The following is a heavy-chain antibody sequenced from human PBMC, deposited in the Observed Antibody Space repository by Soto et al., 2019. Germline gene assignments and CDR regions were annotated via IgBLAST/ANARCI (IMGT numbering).Heavy chain of an antibody. CDR3: ASGNATIQGDLSYYSGRDV. CDR2: ITSSTRTT. CDR1: GFTLRSYE. V-gene: IGHV3-48*03. J-gene: IGHJ6*02. D-gene: IGHD3-3*01. Sequence: DEKLVESGGGLVQPGGSLRLSCEASGFTLRSYEMNWVRQAPGKGLEWISYITSSTRTTYYADSVKGRFIISRDNTRKSVYLQMNSLRVEDTAIYYCASGNATIQGDLSYYSGRDVWGQGTTVTVSS.